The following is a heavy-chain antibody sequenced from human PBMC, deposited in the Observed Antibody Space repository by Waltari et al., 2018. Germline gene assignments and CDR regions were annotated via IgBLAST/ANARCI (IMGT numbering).Heavy chain of an antibody. J-gene: IGHJ4*02. D-gene: IGHD3-22*01. Sequence: QVQLVQSGAEVKKPGASVTVSCKASGYTFTRYYMHWVRPAPGQGLEWMGIINPSGGSTSYAQKFQGRVTMTRDTSTSTVYMELSSLRSEDTAVYYCARSITMIVVVPRYWGQGTLVTVSS. CDR2: INPSGGST. CDR3: ARSITMIVVVPRY. V-gene: IGHV1-46*01. CDR1: GYTFTRYY.